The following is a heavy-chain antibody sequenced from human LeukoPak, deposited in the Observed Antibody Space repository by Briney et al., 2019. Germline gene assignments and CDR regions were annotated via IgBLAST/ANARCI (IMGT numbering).Heavy chain of an antibody. D-gene: IGHD3-10*01. CDR2: IYSGGTT. V-gene: IGHV3-66*01. Sequence: GGSLRLSCATSGFTVSTNYMSWVRQAPGKGLEWVSIIYSGGTTYYADSVKGRFTISRDNSKKMLYLKMNSLRAEDTAVYYCAKNRGDSSGVFGGQGTLVTVSA. J-gene: IGHJ4*02. CDR3: AKNRGDSSGVF. CDR1: GFTVSTNY.